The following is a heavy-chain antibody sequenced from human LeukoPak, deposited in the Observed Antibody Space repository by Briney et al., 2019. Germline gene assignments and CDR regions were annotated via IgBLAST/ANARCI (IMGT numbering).Heavy chain of an antibody. CDR2: ITISSSII. V-gene: IGHV3-21*01. D-gene: IGHD5-18*01. CDR1: GFSFSDYS. CDR3: AASTKHTAMVDY. J-gene: IGHJ4*02. Sequence: GGSLRLSCAASGFSFSDYSMNWVRQAPGKGLEWVSSITISSSIIYYADSVKGRFTISRDNAKNSLHLQMNSLRAEDTAVYYCAASTKHTAMVDYWGQGTLVTVSS.